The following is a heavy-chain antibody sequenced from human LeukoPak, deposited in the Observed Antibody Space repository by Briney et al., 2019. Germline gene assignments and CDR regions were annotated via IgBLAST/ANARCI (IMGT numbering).Heavy chain of an antibody. J-gene: IGHJ6*02. CDR3: SRGRYGDYSRSGYYYGMDV. CDR1: GFTVTDYA. D-gene: IGHD4-17*01. Sequence: GGSLRLSCVASGFTVTDYAMSWVRQAPGKGLEWVSVISGGGPTSFYADSVKGRFTISRDISKSTLYLEMNSLKAEDSAIYYCSRGRYGDYSRSGYYYGMDVWGQGTTVTVSS. V-gene: IGHV3-23*01. CDR2: ISGGGPTS.